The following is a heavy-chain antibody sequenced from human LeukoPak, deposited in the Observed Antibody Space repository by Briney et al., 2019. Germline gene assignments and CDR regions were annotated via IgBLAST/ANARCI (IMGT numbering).Heavy chain of an antibody. J-gene: IGHJ5*02. CDR3: ARDPLTDCSGGSCYSEGFDP. D-gene: IGHD2-15*01. CDR2: ISDDGNYK. Sequence: AGGSLRLSCAASGFTFSDYAMHWVRQAPGKGLEWVAVISDDGNYKYSADSMKGRFTVSRDNSKNMLYLQMNSLRPEDTAVYYCARDPLTDCSGGSCYSEGFDPWGQGTLVTVSS. V-gene: IGHV3-30-3*01. CDR1: GFTFSDYA.